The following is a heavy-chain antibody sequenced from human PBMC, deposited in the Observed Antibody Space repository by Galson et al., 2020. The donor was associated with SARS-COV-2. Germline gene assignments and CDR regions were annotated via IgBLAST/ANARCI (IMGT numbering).Heavy chain of an antibody. D-gene: IGHD6-13*01. V-gene: IGHV4-38-2*01. CDR1: GYSISSGYY. Sequence: SETLSLTCAVSGYSISSGYYWGWIRQPPGKGLEWIGSIYHSGSTYYNPSLKSRVTISVDTSKNQFSLKLSSVTAADTAVYYCARGYSSSGYFGWGQGTLVTVSS. CDR2: IYHSGST. CDR3: ARGYSSSGYFG. J-gene: IGHJ4*02.